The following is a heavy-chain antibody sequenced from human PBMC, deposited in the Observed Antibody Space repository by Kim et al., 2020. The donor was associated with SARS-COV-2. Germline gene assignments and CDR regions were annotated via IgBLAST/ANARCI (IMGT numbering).Heavy chain of an antibody. D-gene: IGHD3-10*01. V-gene: IGHV3-33*01. CDR3: ARGLLWFGQPIDAFDI. CDR1: GFTFSSYG. J-gene: IGHJ3*02. Sequence: GGSLRLSCAASGFTFSSYGMHWVRQAPGKGLEWVAVIWYDGSNKYYADSVKGRFTTSRDNSKNTLYLQMNSLRAEDTAVYYCARGLLWFGQPIDAFDIWGQGTMVTVSS. CDR2: IWYDGSNK.